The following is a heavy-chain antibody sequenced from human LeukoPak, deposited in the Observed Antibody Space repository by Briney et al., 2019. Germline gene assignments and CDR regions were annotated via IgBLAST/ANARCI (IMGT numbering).Heavy chain of an antibody. Sequence: GGSLRLSCAASGFTFSSYSMNWVRQAPGKGLEWIGRIKSEAEGATADYVAPVKGRFTISRDDSKNTLFLQMNSLKSEDTAVYYCTTSSGAVSTLSPSFGSWGQGTLVTVSS. D-gene: IGHD3-16*01. V-gene: IGHV3-15*05. CDR3: TTSSGAVSTLSPSFGS. J-gene: IGHJ5*02. CDR1: GFTFSSYS. CDR2: IKSEAEGATA.